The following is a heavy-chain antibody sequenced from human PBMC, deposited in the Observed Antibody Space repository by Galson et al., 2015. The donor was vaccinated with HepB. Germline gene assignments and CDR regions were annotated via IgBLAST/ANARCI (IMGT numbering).Heavy chain of an antibody. CDR2: IDKDGVST. CDR1: GTNFNLYA. D-gene: IGHD1-1*01. CDR3: ATNWVKVAVGDY. Sequence: ALRLSCETSGTNFNLYAMNWFRQAPGRGQEWVSVIDKDGVSTNYADSVRGRFTMSSDNSRNSVFLQMNSLRGDDTAVYYCATNWVKVAVGDYWGQGTPVTVSS. V-gene: IGHV3-23*03. J-gene: IGHJ4*02.